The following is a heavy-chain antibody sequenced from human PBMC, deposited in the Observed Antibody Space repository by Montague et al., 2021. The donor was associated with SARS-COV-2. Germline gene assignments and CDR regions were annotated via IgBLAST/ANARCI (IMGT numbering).Heavy chain of an antibody. V-gene: IGHV4-61*01. CDR3: TRGIDSYKTGY. Sequence: SETLSLTCTVSDGSVISTYPHWHWVRQSPGRGLEWIGGYLFHIDTADYHASLRSRVTISVDTSNNQFSMKLTSVTAADTAVYYCTRGIDSYKTGYWGQGIQGTGSS. D-gene: IGHD6-13*01. CDR2: LFHIDTA. CDR1: DGSVISTYPH. J-gene: IGHJ4*02.